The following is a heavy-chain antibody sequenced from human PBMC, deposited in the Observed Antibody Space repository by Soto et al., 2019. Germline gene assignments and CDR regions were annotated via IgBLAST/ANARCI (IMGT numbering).Heavy chain of an antibody. CDR2: IIPILGIA. J-gene: IGHJ4*02. CDR1: GGTFSSYT. V-gene: IGHV1-69*08. Sequence: QVQLVQSGAEVKKPGSSVKVSCKASGGTFSSYTISWVRQAPGQVLEWMGRIIPILGIANYARKFQGRVTITADKSTSTASMELSSLRSEDRAVYYCARDVGSSGGSCCDYWCQATLVTVSS. D-gene: IGHD2-15*01. CDR3: ARDVGSSGGSCCDY.